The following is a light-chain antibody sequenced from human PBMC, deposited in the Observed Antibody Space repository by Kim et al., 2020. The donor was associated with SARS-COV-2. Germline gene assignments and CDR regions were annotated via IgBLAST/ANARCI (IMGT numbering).Light chain of an antibody. J-gene: IGKJ5*01. V-gene: IGKV1-33*01. CDR3: QQFDDLPIT. Sequence: ASVGDRVTSTCQARQDIKKNLNWYQQKSGKAPKVLIHDASNLGAGVPSRFSGSGSGTDFTFTISTLQPEDIATYFCQQFDDLPITFGQGTRLEIK. CDR2: DAS. CDR1: QDIKKN.